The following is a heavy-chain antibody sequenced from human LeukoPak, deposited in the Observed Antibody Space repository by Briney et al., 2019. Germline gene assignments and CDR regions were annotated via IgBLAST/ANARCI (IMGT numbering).Heavy chain of an antibody. CDR1: GFTFSDYY. CDR2: ISSSGSTI. J-gene: IGHJ4*02. V-gene: IGHV3-11*01. Sequence: PGGSLRLSCAASGFTFSDYYMSWIRQAPGKGLEWVSYISSSGSTIYYADSVKGRFTISRDNSKNTLYLQMNSLRAEDTAVYYCARVSAMVIPYYFDYWGQGTLVTVSS. D-gene: IGHD5-18*01. CDR3: ARVSAMVIPYYFDY.